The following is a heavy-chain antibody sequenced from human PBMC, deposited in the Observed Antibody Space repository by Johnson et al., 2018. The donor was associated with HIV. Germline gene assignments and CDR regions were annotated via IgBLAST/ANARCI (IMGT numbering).Heavy chain of an antibody. CDR2: INDGGSEK. V-gene: IGHV3-7*03. D-gene: IGHD1-26*01. J-gene: IGHJ3*02. CDR1: GFTLSSYP. Sequence: VQLVESGGGVVQPGRSLRLSCAASGFTLSSYPMHWVRQAPGKGLEWVANINDGGSEKYYVDTVKGRFTISRDNAKNLLYLQMNSLRVEDTAVYYCARPIARGASNIWGQGTMVTVSS. CDR3: ARPIARGASNI.